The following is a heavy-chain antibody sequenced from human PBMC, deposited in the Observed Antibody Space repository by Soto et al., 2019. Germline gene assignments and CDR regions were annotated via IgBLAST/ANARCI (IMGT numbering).Heavy chain of an antibody. D-gene: IGHD4-17*01. CDR3: ARGRKDDYGDPGDFDY. Sequence: EVQLVESGGGLVQPGGSVRLSCAASGFTFSSYGMHWVRQAPGKGLEYVSAITGNGGSTYYANSVKGRFTTSRDNSKNTLYLQMGSLRADDMAVYYCARGRKDDYGDPGDFDYWGQGTLVTVSS. CDR1: GFTFSSYG. CDR2: ITGNGGST. V-gene: IGHV3-64*01. J-gene: IGHJ4*02.